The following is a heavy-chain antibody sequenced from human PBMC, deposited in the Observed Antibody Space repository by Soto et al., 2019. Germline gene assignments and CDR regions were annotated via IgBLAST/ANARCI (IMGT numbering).Heavy chain of an antibody. CDR1: GYSFTSHW. CDR3: ARGDTALSYWYFDL. Sequence: EVQLVQSGAEVKKPGESLRISCKGSGYSFTSHWISWVRQMPGKGLEWMGRIDPSDSYTSYSPSFQGHVTISADKSISTVYLQWSCLKASDTAMYYCARGDTALSYWYFDLWGRGTLVTVSS. CDR2: IDPSDSYT. D-gene: IGHD5-18*01. V-gene: IGHV5-10-1*01. J-gene: IGHJ2*01.